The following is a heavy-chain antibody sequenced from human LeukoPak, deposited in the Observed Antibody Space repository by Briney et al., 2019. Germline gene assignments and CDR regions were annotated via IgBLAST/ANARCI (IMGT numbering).Heavy chain of an antibody. D-gene: IGHD1-1*01. Sequence: SETLSLTCTVSGGSISSYYWSWIRQPAGKGLEWIGRIYTSGSTNYNPSLKSRVTMSVDTSKNQFSLKLSSVPAAGTAVYYRGDERPPRLWAKETLVTVSS. J-gene: IGHJ4*02. CDR3: GDERPPRL. CDR2: IYTSGST. V-gene: IGHV4-4*07. CDR1: GGSISSYY.